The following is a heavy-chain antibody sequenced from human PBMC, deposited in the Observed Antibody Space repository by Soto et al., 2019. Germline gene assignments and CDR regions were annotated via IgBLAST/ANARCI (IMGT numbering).Heavy chain of an antibody. D-gene: IGHD6-13*01. CDR1: GFTFSSYE. J-gene: IGHJ4*02. CDR3: AREYSSSWIRYFDY. V-gene: IGHV3-48*03. Sequence: LRLSCAASGFTFSSYEMNWVRQAPGKGLEWVSYISSSGSTIYYADSVKGRFTISRDNAKNSLYLQMNSLRAEDTAVYYCAREYSSSWIRYFDYWGQGTLVTVSS. CDR2: ISSSGSTI.